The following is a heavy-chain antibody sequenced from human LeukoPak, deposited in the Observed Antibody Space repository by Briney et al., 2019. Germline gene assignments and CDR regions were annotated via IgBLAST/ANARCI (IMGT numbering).Heavy chain of an antibody. J-gene: IGHJ6*02. CDR2: INHSGST. Sequence: PSETLSLTCAVYGGSFSGYYWSWIRQPPGKGLEWIGEINHSGSTNYNPSLKSRVTISVDTSKNQFSLKLSSETAADTAVYYCARDHRSTYYYYYGMDVWGQGTTVTVSS. CDR1: GGSFSGYY. D-gene: IGHD6-13*01. CDR3: ARDHRSTYYYYYGMDV. V-gene: IGHV4-34*01.